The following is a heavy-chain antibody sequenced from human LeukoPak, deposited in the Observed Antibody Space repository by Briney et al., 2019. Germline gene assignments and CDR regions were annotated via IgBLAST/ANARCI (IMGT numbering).Heavy chain of an antibody. J-gene: IGHJ4*02. CDR1: GYTFTSYA. CDR3: ARDHDYVWGSYREYYFDY. V-gene: IGHV1-18*01. CDR2: ISAYNGNT. D-gene: IGHD3-16*02. Sequence: EASVKVSCKASGYTFTSYAMNWVRQAPGQGLEWMGWISAYNGNTNYAQKLQGRVTMTTDTSTSTAYMELRSLRSDDTAVYYCARDHDYVWGSYREYYFDYWGQGTLVTVSS.